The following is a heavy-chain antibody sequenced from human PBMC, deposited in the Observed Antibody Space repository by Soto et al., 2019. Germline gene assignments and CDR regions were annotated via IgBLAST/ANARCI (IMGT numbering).Heavy chain of an antibody. CDR2: TYYRSKWYN. V-gene: IGHV6-1*01. CDR1: GDSVSSNSAA. J-gene: IGHJ4*02. CDR3: AIEGQLELRGLGFDY. D-gene: IGHD1-7*01. Sequence: SQTLSLTCAISGDSVSSNSAAWNWIRQSPSRGLEGLGRTYYRSKWYNDYAVSVKSRITINPDTSKKQFSLQLNSVTPEDTAVYYCAIEGQLELRGLGFDYWGQGTLVTVSS.